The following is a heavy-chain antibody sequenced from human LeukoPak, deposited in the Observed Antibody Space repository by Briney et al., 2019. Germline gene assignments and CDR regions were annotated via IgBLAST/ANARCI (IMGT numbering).Heavy chain of an antibody. CDR2: IKSKTDGGVT. J-gene: IGHJ4*02. V-gene: IGHV3-15*01. CDR3: TTDSRTEVDY. Sequence: PGGSLRLSCAASGFTFSNAWMSWVRQAPGKGLEWVGRIKSKTDGGVTDYAAPVKSRFTISRDDSKNTLYLQMNSLKTEDTAVYYCTTDSRTEVDYWGQGTLVTVSS. CDR1: GFTFSNAW.